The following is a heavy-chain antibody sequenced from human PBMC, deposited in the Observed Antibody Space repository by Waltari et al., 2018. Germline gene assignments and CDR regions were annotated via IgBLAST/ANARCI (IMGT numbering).Heavy chain of an antibody. D-gene: IGHD3-9*01. CDR2: IYYSGST. J-gene: IGHJ3*02. V-gene: IGHV4-39*01. Sequence: QLQLQESGPGLVKPSETLSLTCTVSGGSISISSYYWGWLRQPPGTGLEWIGSIYYSGSTYYNPSLKSRVTISVDTSKNQFSLKLSSVTAADTAVYYCARHQIYDILTGSGAGGDAFDIWGQGTMVTVSS. CDR1: GGSISISSYY. CDR3: ARHQIYDILTGSGAGGDAFDI.